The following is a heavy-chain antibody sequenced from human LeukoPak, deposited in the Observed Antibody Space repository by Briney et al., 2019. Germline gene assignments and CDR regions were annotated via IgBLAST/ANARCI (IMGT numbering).Heavy chain of an antibody. CDR2: VYHSGSS. Sequence: PSETLSLTCTVSGASARSYFWSWIRQSPEKGLEWIGYVYHSGSSSSNPSLQSRVTISQDTSRNQVSLKMTSATAADTAVYYCAKLLGEEYWGQGTQVVVSS. CDR1: GASARSYF. CDR3: AKLLGEEY. J-gene: IGHJ4*02. V-gene: IGHV4-59*02. D-gene: IGHD6-6*01.